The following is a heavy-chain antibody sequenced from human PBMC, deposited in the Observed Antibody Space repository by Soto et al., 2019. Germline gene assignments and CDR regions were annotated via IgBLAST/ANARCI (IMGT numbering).Heavy chain of an antibody. J-gene: IGHJ6*03. D-gene: IGHD3-3*01. CDR3: ARALVPPKIFGVVQYYYYYYMDV. V-gene: IGHV3-11*01. Sequence: GGSLRLSCAASGFTFSDYYMSWIRQAPGKGLEWVSYISSSGSTIYYADSVKGRFTISRDNAKNSLYLQMNSLRAEDTAVYYCARALVPPKIFGVVQYYYYYYMDVWGKGTTVTISS. CDR2: ISSSGSTI. CDR1: GFTFSDYY.